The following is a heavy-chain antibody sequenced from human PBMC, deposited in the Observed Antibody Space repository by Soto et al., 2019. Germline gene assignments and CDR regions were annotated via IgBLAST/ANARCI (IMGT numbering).Heavy chain of an antibody. CDR1: GYAFTSYY. D-gene: IGHD6-19*01. CDR3: AREGTRAVAGTAMLDF. CDR2: INPSGATT. Sequence: GASVKVSCKASGYAFTSYYLHWVRQAPGQGLEWVGIINPSGATTGYAQKFRGRVTMTRDTSTGTVYMDLSSLTSEDTAVYYCAREGTRAVAGTAMLDFWGQGTLVTVSS. J-gene: IGHJ4*02. V-gene: IGHV1-46*01.